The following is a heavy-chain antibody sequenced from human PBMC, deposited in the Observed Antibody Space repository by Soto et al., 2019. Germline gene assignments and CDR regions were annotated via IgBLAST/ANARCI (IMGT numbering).Heavy chain of an antibody. J-gene: IGHJ6*02. V-gene: IGHV1-2*04. CDR1: GYTFTGYY. D-gene: IGHD3-3*01. CDR2: INPNSGGT. Sequence: ASVKVSCKASGYTFTGYYMHWVRQAPGQGLEWMGWINPNSGGTNYAQKFQGWVTMTRDTSISTAYMELSGLRSDDTAVYYCARSARLEWPGNYYYGMDVWGQGTTVTVSS. CDR3: ARSARLEWPGNYYYGMDV.